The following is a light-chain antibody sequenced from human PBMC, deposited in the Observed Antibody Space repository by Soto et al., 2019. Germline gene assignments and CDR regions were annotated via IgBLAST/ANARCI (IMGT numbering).Light chain of an antibody. CDR3: QAWDSTTANVV. V-gene: IGLV3-1*01. CDR1: KLGDKY. CDR2: QDN. J-gene: IGLJ2*01. Sequence: SYELTQPPSVSVSPGQTASITCSGDKLGDKYVCWYQQKPGQSPVLVIYQDNKRPSGIPERFSGSNSGDTATLTISGTQGMDEADYYCQAWDSTTANVVFGGGTQLPVL.